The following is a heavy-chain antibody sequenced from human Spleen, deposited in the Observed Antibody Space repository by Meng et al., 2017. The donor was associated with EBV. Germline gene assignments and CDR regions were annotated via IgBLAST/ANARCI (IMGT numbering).Heavy chain of an antibody. V-gene: IGHV1-46*01. CDR2: ITPRGGST. Sequence: VRVVQAGGRVKKPGSSVKVSCKTSGATFSSYASCRGRQAPGQGLEWMGKITPRGGSTSYAQNLQGRVNMTRDTSPCTVYMELSSVGSEDTSVYYCARELGSGNQLALFDYWGQGALVTVSS. J-gene: IGHJ4*02. CDR1: GATFSSYA. D-gene: IGHD1-26*01. CDR3: ARELGSGNQLALFDY.